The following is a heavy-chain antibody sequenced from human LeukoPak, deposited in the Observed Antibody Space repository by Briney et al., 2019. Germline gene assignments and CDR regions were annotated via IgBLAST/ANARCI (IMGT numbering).Heavy chain of an antibody. D-gene: IGHD3-22*01. Sequence: ASVKVSCKASGYTFTSYYMHWLRQAPGQGLEWMGIINPSGGSTSYAQKFQGRVTMTRDTSTSTVYMELSSLRSEDTAVYYCARDFGMKDYYDSSGYFPYYWGQGTLVTVSS. CDR3: ARDFGMKDYYDSSGYFPYY. J-gene: IGHJ4*02. V-gene: IGHV1-46*01. CDR1: GYTFTSYY. CDR2: INPSGGST.